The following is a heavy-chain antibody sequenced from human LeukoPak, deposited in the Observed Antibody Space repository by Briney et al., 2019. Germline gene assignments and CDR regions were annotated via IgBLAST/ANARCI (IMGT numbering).Heavy chain of an antibody. CDR3: ARGSISVYYYYMDV. J-gene: IGHJ6*03. CDR1: GFTVSSNY. V-gene: IGHV3-7*04. CDR2: IKQDGSEK. Sequence: TGGSLRLSCAASGFTVSSNYMSWVRQAPGKGLEWVANIKQDGSEKYYVDSVKGRFTISRDNAKNSLYLQMNSLRADDTAVYYCARGSISVYYYYMDVWGKGTTVTISS.